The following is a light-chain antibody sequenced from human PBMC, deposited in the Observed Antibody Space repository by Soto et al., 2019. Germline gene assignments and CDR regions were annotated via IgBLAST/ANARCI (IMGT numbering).Light chain of an antibody. Sequence: QSALPQPASGPGPPGHPTPSPCLGPTGDVGGNNYVSWYQRHPAKAPKLMIYDVSNRPSGVSNRFSGSKSGNTASLTISGLQAEDEADYYCSSYTSSSTLVVFGGGTKLTVL. CDR3: SSYTSSSTLVV. J-gene: IGLJ2*01. CDR1: TGDVGGNNY. CDR2: DVS. V-gene: IGLV2-14*01.